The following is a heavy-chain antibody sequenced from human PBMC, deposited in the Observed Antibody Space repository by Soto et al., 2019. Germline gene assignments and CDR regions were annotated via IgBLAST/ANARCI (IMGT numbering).Heavy chain of an antibody. CDR1: GFTLRSSW. J-gene: IGHJ3*02. CDR3: ARNRRGGTFDI. D-gene: IGHD3-10*01. Sequence: GGSLRPSCAASGFTLRSSWMSWVRQAPGKGLEWVANIKQDGSEKYYVDSVKGRFTITRDNAKNSLYLKMNSLRAEDTAVDYCARNRRGGTFDIWGQGTMVTVSS. CDR2: IKQDGSEK. V-gene: IGHV3-7*03.